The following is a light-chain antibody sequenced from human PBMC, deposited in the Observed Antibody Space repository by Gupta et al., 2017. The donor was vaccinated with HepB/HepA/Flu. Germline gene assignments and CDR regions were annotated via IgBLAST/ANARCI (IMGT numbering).Light chain of an antibody. CDR3: QQLNSYPLT. CDR1: QGISSY. J-gene: IGKJ4*01. Sequence: DIQLTQSPSFLSASVGDRVTITCRASQGISSYLAWYQQKPGNAPKLLIYAASTLQSGVPSRFSGSGSGTEFTLTISSLQPEDFATYYRQQLNSYPLTFGGGTKVEIK. CDR2: AAS. V-gene: IGKV1-9*01.